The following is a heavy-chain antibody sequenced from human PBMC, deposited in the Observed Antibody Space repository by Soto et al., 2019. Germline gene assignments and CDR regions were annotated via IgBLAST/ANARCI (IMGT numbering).Heavy chain of an antibody. Sequence: PGGSLRLSCAASGFTFSSHGMNWVRQAPGKGLEWVSFISGSAGTTFYADSVKGRFTISRDNSKNTLYLQMNSLRAEDTALYYCAKDRGGEGSSVRAFDIWGQGTMVTVSS. J-gene: IGHJ3*02. CDR1: GFTFSSHG. D-gene: IGHD2-15*01. CDR2: ISGSAGTT. V-gene: IGHV3-23*01. CDR3: AKDRGGEGSSVRAFDI.